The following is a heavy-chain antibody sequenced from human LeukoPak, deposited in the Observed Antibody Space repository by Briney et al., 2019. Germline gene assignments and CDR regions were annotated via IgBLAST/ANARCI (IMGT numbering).Heavy chain of an antibody. CDR2: ISYDGSNK. CDR3: ARDLGAVVNPYGMDV. Sequence: GGSLRLSCAASGFTFSSYAMHWVRQAPGKGLEWVAVISYDGSNKYYADSVKGRFTISRDNSKNTLYLQMNSLRAEDTAVYYCARDLGAVVNPYGMDVWGQGTTVTVSS. D-gene: IGHD3-22*01. CDR1: GFTFSSYA. J-gene: IGHJ6*02. V-gene: IGHV3-30-3*01.